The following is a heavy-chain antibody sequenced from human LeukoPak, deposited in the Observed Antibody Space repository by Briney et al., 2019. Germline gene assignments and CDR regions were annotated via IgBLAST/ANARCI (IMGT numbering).Heavy chain of an antibody. Sequence: GGSLRLSCAASGFTFTTYWMSWVRQAPGPGLERVANIDHDGGERYYVDSMKGRFTVSRDNAKNSLYLQMISLRAEDTAVYYCARGGRPFLETYFDSWGQGTLVSVSS. CDR1: GFTFTTYW. V-gene: IGHV3-7*01. CDR2: IDHDGGER. CDR3: ARGGRPFLETYFDS. D-gene: IGHD3-3*02. J-gene: IGHJ4*02.